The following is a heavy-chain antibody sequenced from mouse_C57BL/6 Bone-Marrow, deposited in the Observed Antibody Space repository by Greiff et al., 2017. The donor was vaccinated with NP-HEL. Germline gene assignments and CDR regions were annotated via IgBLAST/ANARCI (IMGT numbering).Heavy chain of an antibody. V-gene: IGHV6-6*01. CDR1: GFTFSDAW. Sequence: EVMLVESGGGLVQPGGSMKLSCAASGFTFSDAWMDWVRQSPEKGLEWVAEIRNKANNHATYYAESVKGRFTISRDDSKSSVYLQLNSLRAEDTCIYYCTGRYGSPFDYWGQGTTLTVSS. D-gene: IGHD1-1*01. CDR3: TGRYGSPFDY. J-gene: IGHJ2*01. CDR2: IRNKANNHAT.